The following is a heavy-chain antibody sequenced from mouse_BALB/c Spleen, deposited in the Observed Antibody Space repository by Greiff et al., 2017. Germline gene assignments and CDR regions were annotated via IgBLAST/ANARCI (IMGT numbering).Heavy chain of an antibody. V-gene: IGHV1-7*01. CDR3: ARGLTSDY. Sequence: QVQLKESGAELAKPGASVKMSCKASGYTFTSYWMHWVKQRPGQGLEWIGYINPSTGYTEYNQKFKDKATLTADKSSSTAYMQLSSLTSEDSAVYYCARGLTSDYWGQGTTLTVSS. D-gene: IGHD2-2*01. J-gene: IGHJ2*01. CDR1: GYTFTSYW. CDR2: INPSTGYT.